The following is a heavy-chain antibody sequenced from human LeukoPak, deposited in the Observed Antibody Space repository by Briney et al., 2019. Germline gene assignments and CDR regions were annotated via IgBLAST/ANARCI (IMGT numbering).Heavy chain of an antibody. D-gene: IGHD1-26*01. CDR1: GFTFSSYS. CDR3: ASPSRGLGGFDY. CDR2: ISSSSSYI. V-gene: IGHV3-21*01. Sequence: GGSLRLSCAASGFTFSSYSMNWVRQAPGKGLEWVSSISSSSSYIYYADSVKGRFTISRDNAKNSLYLQMNSLRAEDTAVYYCASPSRGLGGFDYWGQGTLVTVSS. J-gene: IGHJ4*02.